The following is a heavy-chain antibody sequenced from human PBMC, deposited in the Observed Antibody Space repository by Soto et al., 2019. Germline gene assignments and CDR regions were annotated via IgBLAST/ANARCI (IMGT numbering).Heavy chain of an antibody. V-gene: IGHV1-69*02. J-gene: IGHJ3*01. CDR3: TKGALGGQQPLARDTFDF. D-gene: IGHD3-16*01. Sequence: QVQLVQSGAEVKKPGSSGRVSCKASGGTFDSYSISWVRQAPGRGFEWVGKVAPIFDFSRCAPKFQGRVTITADKSTRTAYMALSGPKSEDTAVDYRTKGALGGQQPLARDTFDFWGQGTKVSVS. CDR1: GGTFDSYS. CDR2: VAPIFDFS.